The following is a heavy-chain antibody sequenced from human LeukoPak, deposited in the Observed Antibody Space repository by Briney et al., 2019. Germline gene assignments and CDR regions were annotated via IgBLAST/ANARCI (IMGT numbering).Heavy chain of an antibody. J-gene: IGHJ4*02. D-gene: IGHD6-13*01. CDR1: GFTFSSYA. V-gene: IGHV3-23*01. CDR2: ISGSGGST. Sequence: GGSLRLSCAASGFTFSSYAMSWVRQAPGKGLEWVSAISGSGGSTYYADSVKGRFTISRDNSKNTLYQQMNSLRAEDTAVYYCARDIAATGTFSDYWGQGTVVTVSS. CDR3: ARDIAATGTFSDY.